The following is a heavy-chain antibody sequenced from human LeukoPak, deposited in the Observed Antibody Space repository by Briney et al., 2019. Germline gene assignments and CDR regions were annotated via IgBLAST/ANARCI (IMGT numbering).Heavy chain of an antibody. V-gene: IGHV1-69*06. J-gene: IGHJ6*03. CDR3: ASPPVPQAAAITPGYFYYYMDV. D-gene: IGHD6-13*01. CDR1: GYTFTSYA. CDR2: IIPIFGTA. Sequence: ASVKVSCKASGYTFTSYAISWVRQAPGRGLKWMGGIIPIFGTANYAQKFQGRVTVTADKSSTTVYMELSSLRSEDTAVYYCASPPVPQAAAITPGYFYYYMDVWGKGTTVTVSS.